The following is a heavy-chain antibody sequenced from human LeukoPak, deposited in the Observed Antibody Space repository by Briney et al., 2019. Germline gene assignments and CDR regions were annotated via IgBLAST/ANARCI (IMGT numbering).Heavy chain of an antibody. CDR2: IKQDGSEK. CDR3: ARGRDQKSGGH. V-gene: IGHV3-7*01. D-gene: IGHD3-10*01. CDR1: EFTFSNYW. Sequence: GRSLRLSCAASEFTFSNYWMSWVRQAPGKGLEWVANIKQDGSEKYYVDSVKGRFTTSRDNPKNSLYLQMNSLRAEDTAVYYCARGRDQKSGGHWGQGTLVTVSS. J-gene: IGHJ4*02.